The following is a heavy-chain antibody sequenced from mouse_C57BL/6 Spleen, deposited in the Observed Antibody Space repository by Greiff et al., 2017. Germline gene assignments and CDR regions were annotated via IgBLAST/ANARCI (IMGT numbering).Heavy chain of an antibody. CDR3: AREAGSSWYFDV. J-gene: IGHJ1*03. V-gene: IGHV1-53*01. CDR1: GYTFTSYW. Sequence: QVQLQQPGTELVKPGASVKLSCKASGYTFTSYWMPWVKQRPGQGLEWIGNINPSNGGTNYNEKFKSKATLTVDKSSSTAYMQLSSLTSEDSAVYYCAREAGSSWYFDVWGTGTTVTVSS. D-gene: IGHD1-1*01. CDR2: INPSNGGT.